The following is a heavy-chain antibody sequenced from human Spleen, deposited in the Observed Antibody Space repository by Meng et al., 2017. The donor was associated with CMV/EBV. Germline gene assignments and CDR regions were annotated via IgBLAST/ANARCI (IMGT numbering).Heavy chain of an antibody. Sequence: CKASGYTCTSYAMHWVRQAHGQRLEWMGWINAGNGNTKYSQKFQGRVTITRDTSASTAYMELSSLRSEDTAVYYCARLPDIAYYFDYWGQGTLVTVSS. D-gene: IGHD2-21*01. CDR1: GYTCTSYA. V-gene: IGHV1-3*01. CDR2: INAGNGNT. CDR3: ARLPDIAYYFDY. J-gene: IGHJ4*02.